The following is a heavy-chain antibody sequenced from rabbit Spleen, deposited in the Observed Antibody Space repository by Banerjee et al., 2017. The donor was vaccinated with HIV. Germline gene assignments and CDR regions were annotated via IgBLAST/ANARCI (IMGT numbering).Heavy chain of an antibody. V-gene: IGHV1S45*01. CDR2: IYPGSFDST. CDR1: GFSFSSSYY. J-gene: IGHJ4*01. CDR3: ARDLVAVIGWNFNL. Sequence: QEQLEESGGDLVQPEGSLTLTCTASGFSFSSSYYMCWVRQAPGSGLEWIACIYPGSFDSTVYASWAKGRFTISKTSSTTVTLQMTSLTAADTDTYFCARDLVAVIGWNFNLWGPGTLVTVS. D-gene: IGHD1-1*01.